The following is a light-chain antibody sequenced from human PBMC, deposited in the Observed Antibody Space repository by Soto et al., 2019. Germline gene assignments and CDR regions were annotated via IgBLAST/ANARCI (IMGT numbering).Light chain of an antibody. CDR1: QSVSSN. J-gene: IGKJ1*01. CDR2: GAS. V-gene: IGKV3-15*01. CDR3: QQYNNWPPWT. Sequence: EVVMTQSPATLSVSPGERATLSCRASQSVSSNLAWYQRKPGQAPRLPIYGASTRATGIPARFSGSGSGTEFTLTISSLQSEDFAVYYCQQYNNWPPWTFGQGTKVDIK.